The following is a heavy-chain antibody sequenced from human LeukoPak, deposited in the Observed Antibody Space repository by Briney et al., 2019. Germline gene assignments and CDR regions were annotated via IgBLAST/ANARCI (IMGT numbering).Heavy chain of an antibody. D-gene: IGHD3-22*01. Sequence: GGSLRLSCAASGFTVSSNYMSWVRQAPGKGLEWVSVIYSGGSTYYADSVKGLFTISRDNSKNTLYLQMNSLRAEDTAVYYCARDAYYYDSRGYSFYGMDVWGQGTTVTVSS. J-gene: IGHJ6*02. CDR3: ARDAYYYDSRGYSFYGMDV. CDR2: IYSGGST. CDR1: GFTVSSNY. V-gene: IGHV3-53*01.